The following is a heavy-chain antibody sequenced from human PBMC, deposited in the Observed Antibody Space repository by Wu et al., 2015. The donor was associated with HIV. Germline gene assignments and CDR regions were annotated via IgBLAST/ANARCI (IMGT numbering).Heavy chain of an antibody. D-gene: IGHD5-12*01. V-gene: IGHV1-69*12. CDR3: ARNTDSVATSLYSLGV. J-gene: IGHJ4*03. Sequence: QVQLVQSGAEVKKPGSSMKVSCKASGGTFNTYGISWVRQAPGQGLEWMGGIIPVFGIADYAQRFQGRVTISADESTGTAYLEMSSLRSEDTAVYYCARNTDSVATSLYSLGVWGQGTVVSVSS. CDR1: GGTFNTYG. CDR2: IIPVFGIA.